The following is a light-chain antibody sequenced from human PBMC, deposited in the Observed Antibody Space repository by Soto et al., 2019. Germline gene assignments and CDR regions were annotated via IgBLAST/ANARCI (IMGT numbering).Light chain of an antibody. CDR1: SSDIGSNA. V-gene: IGLV1-47*01. J-gene: IGLJ1*01. CDR3: AAWNEGLSGFV. Sequence: QSVLNQPPSTSRTPGRGVTISCFGSSSDIGSNAVYWYQQLPGTAPKLLIYRNNQRPSGVPDRFSGTKSGTSASLAISGLRSEDEADYYCAAWNEGLSGFVFGTGTKVTVL. CDR2: RNN.